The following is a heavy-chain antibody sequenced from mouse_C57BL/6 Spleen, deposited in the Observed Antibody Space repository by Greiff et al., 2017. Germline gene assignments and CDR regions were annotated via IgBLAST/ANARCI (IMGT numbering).Heavy chain of an antibody. CDR2: IWTGGGT. CDR1: GFSLTSYA. D-gene: IGHD1-1*01. CDR3: ARNGRVVATDYFDY. V-gene: IGHV2-9-1*01. Sequence: VQLQQSGPGLVAPSQSLSITCTVSGFSLTSYAISWVRQPPGKGLEWLGVIWTGGGTNYNSALKSRLSISKDNSKSQVFLKMNSLQTDDTARYYCARNGRVVATDYFDYWGQGTTLTVSS. J-gene: IGHJ2*01.